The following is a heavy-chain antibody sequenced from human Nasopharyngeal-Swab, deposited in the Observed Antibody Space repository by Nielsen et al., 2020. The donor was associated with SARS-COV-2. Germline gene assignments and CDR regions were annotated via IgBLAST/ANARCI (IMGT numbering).Heavy chain of an antibody. CDR3: ARDLDYYDNSGYPFDY. CDR2: IWFDGRNK. D-gene: IGHD3-22*01. J-gene: IGHJ4*02. CDR1: GFTFSSYG. V-gene: IGHV3-33*01. Sequence: GESLKISCAASGFTFSSYGMHWVRQAPGKGLEWVAVIWFDGRNKYYADSVKGRFTISRDNSKNTLHLQMNSLRGEDTAAYYCARDLDYYDNSGYPFDYWGQGTLVTVSS.